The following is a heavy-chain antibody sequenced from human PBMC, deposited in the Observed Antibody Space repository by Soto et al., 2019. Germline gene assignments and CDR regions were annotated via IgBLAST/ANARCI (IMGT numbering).Heavy chain of an antibody. D-gene: IGHD6-13*01. Sequence: GGSLRLSCAASGFAFSSYAMSWVRQAPGKGLEWVSAISGSGGSTYYADSVKGRFTISRDNSKNTLYLQMNSLRAEDTAVYYCAKARGSSWYYFDYWGQGTLVTVSS. CDR2: ISGSGGST. J-gene: IGHJ4*02. CDR3: AKARGSSWYYFDY. CDR1: GFAFSSYA. V-gene: IGHV3-23*01.